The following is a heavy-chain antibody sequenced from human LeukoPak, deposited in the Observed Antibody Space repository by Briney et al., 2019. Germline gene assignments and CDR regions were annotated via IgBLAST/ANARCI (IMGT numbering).Heavy chain of an antibody. J-gene: IGHJ5*02. CDR1: GFTFSTYA. CDR3: AKDVSWNWFDP. CDR2: ISYDGSNK. V-gene: IGHV3-30*18. Sequence: GRSLRLSCAASGFTFSTYAMHWVRQAPSKGLEWVAVISYDGSNKYYADSVKGRFTISRDNSKNTLYLQMNTLRAEDTAVYYCAKDVSWNWFDPWGQGTLVTVSS.